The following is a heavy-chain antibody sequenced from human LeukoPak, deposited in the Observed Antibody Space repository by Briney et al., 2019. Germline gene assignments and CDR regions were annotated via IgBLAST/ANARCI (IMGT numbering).Heavy chain of an antibody. CDR3: AKMQGYFDY. V-gene: IGHV4-59*11. CDR2: ISYIGST. CDR1: TDSFSSHY. J-gene: IGHJ4*02. Sequence: SETLSLTCAVSTDSFSSHYWTWIRQPPGKGLEWIGYISYIGSTNYNPSLKSRVTISIDTSKNQFSLKLSSVTAEDTAVYYCAKMQGYFDYWGQGTLVPVSS.